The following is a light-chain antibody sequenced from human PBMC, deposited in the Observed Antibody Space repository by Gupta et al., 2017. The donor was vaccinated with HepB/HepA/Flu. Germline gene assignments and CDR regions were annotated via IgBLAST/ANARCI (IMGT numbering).Light chain of an antibody. V-gene: IGLV4-60*03. CDR2: VESSGSS. CDR3: ETWNSNIRV. J-gene: IGLJ3*02. Sequence: QLLVTPSSSASASLGSSVKLTCTRSSGYSHYSIGWHQPPPGTAPRFLMKVESSGSSANVSGIPAFCSGSSSAAARHPTISNVEAEDDDYYYCETWNSNIRVFGGGTKLTVL. CDR1: SGYSHYS.